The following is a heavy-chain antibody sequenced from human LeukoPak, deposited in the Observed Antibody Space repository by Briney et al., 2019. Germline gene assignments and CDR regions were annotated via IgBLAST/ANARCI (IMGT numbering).Heavy chain of an antibody. V-gene: IGHV4-59*01. CDR2: IYYSGST. CDR1: GGSISSYY. Sequence: SETLSLTCTVSGGSISSYYWNWIRQPPGKGLEWIGYIYYSGSTIYNPSLKSRVTISVDMSKNQFSLKVRSVTAADTAVYYCARETYDSLDYWGQGTLVTVSS. D-gene: IGHD3-3*01. J-gene: IGHJ4*02. CDR3: ARETYDSLDY.